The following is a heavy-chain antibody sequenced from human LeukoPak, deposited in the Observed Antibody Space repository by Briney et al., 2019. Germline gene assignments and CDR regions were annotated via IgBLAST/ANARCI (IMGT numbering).Heavy chain of an antibody. Sequence: GGSLRLSCAASGFPFSDYSMNWVRQAPGKGLEWVSSISGSSDYIYSADSVKGRFTISRDNAKNSLYLQMTSLRAEDTAVYFCVRDLVRGVHPVFYFDLWGRGTLVTVS. CDR1: GFPFSDYS. CDR3: VRDLVRGVHPVFYFDL. D-gene: IGHD3-10*01. J-gene: IGHJ2*01. CDR2: ISGSSDYI. V-gene: IGHV3-21*01.